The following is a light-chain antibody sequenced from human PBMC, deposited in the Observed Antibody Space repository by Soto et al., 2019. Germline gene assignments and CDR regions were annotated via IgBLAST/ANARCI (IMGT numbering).Light chain of an antibody. CDR1: KLGDKY. CDR2: QDN. J-gene: IGLJ1*01. CDR3: QASDSSTYV. Sequence: VVTQDPSLTVSPGQTATITCSGDKLGDKYACWYQQKPGQSPVVVIYQDNKRPSGIPERFSGSNSGNTATLTISGTQAMDEADYYCQASDSSTYVFGTGTKLTVL. V-gene: IGLV3-1*01.